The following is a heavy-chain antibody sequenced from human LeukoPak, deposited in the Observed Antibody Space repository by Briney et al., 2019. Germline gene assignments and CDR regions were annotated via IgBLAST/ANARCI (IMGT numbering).Heavy chain of an antibody. D-gene: IGHD3-22*01. CDR3: ARDRGAPRPYDSSGYYQYLRY. V-gene: IGHV1-18*01. CDR1: GYTFTSYD. CDR2: ISAYNGNT. Sequence: GASVKVSCKASGYTFTSYDINWVRQAPGQGLEWMGWISAYNGNTNYAQKLQGRVTMTTDTSTSTAYMELRSLRSDDTAVYYCARDRGAPRPYDSSGYYQYLRYWGQGTLVTVSS. J-gene: IGHJ4*02.